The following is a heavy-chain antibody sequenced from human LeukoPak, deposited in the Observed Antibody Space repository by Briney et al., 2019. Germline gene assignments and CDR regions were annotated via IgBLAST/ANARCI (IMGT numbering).Heavy chain of an antibody. J-gene: IGHJ5*02. Sequence: GGSLRLSCAASGFTFSSYRMYWVRQAPGKGLVLVSRINSDGSSTTYADSVKGRFTISRDNAKNTLYLQMNSLRDEDTAVYFCARGQAGTSWFDPWGQGTLVTVSS. CDR3: ARGQAGTSWFDP. D-gene: IGHD1-14*01. CDR1: GFTFSSYR. V-gene: IGHV3-74*01. CDR2: INSDGSST.